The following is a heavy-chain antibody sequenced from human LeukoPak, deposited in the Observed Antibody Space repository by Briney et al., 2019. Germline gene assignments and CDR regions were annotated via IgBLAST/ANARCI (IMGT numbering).Heavy chain of an antibody. CDR2: INADNGHT. J-gene: IGHJ3*01. D-gene: IGHD2-21*02. V-gene: IGHV1-3*01. CDR3: ARDQAPLVVVTAVDAFDF. Sequence: GASVKVSCKAFGYTFTTYAMHWVRQAPGQRLEWMGWINADNGHTKYSQKFQGRVTITRDTSASTAYMELSSLRSEDTAVYYCARDQAPLVVVTAVDAFDFWGQGTMVTVSS. CDR1: GYTFTTYA.